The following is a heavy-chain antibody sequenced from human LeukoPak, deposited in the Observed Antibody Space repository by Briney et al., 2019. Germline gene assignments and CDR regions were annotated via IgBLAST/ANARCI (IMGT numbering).Heavy chain of an antibody. CDR1: GFTFSRNS. CDR2: ISTSSSSI. J-gene: IGHJ3*02. CDR3: ANGAFDI. V-gene: IGHV3-48*01. Sequence: PGGSLRLSCAASGFTFSRNSMNWVRHAPGKGLEWVSYISTSSSSIDYADSVKGRFTISRDNAKNSLYLQMNSLRAEDTAVYYCANGAFDIWGQGTMVTVSS.